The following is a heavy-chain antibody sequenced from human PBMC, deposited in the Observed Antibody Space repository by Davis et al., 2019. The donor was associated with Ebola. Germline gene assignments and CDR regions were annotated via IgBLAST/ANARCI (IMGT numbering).Heavy chain of an antibody. Sequence: SETLSLTCNVSGASITKYFWSWIRQPPGKGLEWIAYFSHSGRSNDNPSLRSRITISVDTSKSQLSLKLSSVTAADTAVYYCARLRGVRGYWFDPWGQGTLVTVSS. D-gene: IGHD3-10*01. CDR1: GASITKYF. V-gene: IGHV4-59*12. CDR3: ARLRGVRGYWFDP. J-gene: IGHJ5*02. CDR2: FSHSGRS.